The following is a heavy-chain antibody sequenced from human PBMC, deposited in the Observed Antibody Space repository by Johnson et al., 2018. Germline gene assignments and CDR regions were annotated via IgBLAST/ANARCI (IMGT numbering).Heavy chain of an antibody. D-gene: IGHD4-23*01. V-gene: IGHV3-7*01. CDR3: ARGGRWVVGFQH. CDR1: GFTFSSYW. J-gene: IGHJ1*01. Sequence: EVQLLESGGGVVQPGRSLRLSCAASGFTFSSYWMSWVRQAPGKGREWVANIKQDGSEKYYVDSLKGRFTIARENAKNSLYLQMNSLRAGDTAVYYCARGGRWVVGFQHWGQGTLVTVSS. CDR2: IKQDGSEK.